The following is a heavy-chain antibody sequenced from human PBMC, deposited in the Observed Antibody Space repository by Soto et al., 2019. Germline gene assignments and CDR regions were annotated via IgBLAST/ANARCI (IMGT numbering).Heavy chain of an antibody. CDR1: GGSISRGGYY. Sequence: QVQLQESGPGLVKPSQTLSLTCTVSGGSISRGGYYWGWIRQHPGKGLEWFGYIYYSGSTYYNPSLKSRVTISVDTSKNQFSLKLSSVTAADTAVYYCARFWRGPAAIYYYYGMDVWGQGTTVTVSS. CDR3: ARFWRGPAAIYYYYGMDV. J-gene: IGHJ6*02. CDR2: IYYSGST. V-gene: IGHV4-31*03. D-gene: IGHD2-2*01.